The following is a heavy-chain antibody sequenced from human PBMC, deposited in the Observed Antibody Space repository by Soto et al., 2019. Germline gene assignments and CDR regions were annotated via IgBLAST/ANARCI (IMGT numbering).Heavy chain of an antibody. CDR2: IIPIFGTA. J-gene: IGHJ4*02. D-gene: IGHD3-16*02. Sequence: QVQLVQSGAEVKKPGSSVKVSCKASGGTFSSYAISWVRQAPGQGLEWMGGIIPIFGTANYAQKFQGRVTITAGESTSTAYMELSSLRSEDPAVYYCARETGPYYDYVWGSYRSYYFDYWGQGTLVTVSS. CDR3: ARETGPYYDYVWGSYRSYYFDY. CDR1: GGTFSSYA. V-gene: IGHV1-69*01.